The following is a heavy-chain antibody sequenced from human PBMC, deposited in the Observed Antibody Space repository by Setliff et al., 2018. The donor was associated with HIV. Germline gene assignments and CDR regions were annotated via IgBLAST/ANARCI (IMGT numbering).Heavy chain of an antibody. CDR2: ISYSGTT. Sequence: SETLSLTCTVSGGSISSYYWSWIRQAPGKGLEWIGDISYSGTTKYNPSLRSRLRVSLDTSRNQFSLRMTSVTAADAAVYYCARGQLDLRAPMFYYMDVWGKGPSVTVSS. CDR3: ARGQLDLRAPMFYYMDV. V-gene: IGHV4-34*01. CDR1: GGSISSYY. J-gene: IGHJ6*03. D-gene: IGHD3-10*02.